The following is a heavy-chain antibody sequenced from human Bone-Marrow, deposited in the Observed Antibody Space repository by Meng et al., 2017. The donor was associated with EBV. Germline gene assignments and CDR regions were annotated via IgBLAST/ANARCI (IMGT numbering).Heavy chain of an antibody. CDR2: INHSGNA. D-gene: IGHD1-26*01. Sequence: QVQLQQWGAGLLKPSYTLSLNCAVYGGSLSDSYWNWIRQSPGKGLEWIGEINHSGNADYNPSLKSRVTISVDTSKNHFSLKLSSVTAADTAVYYCARGVWDHWGQGILVTVSS. V-gene: IGHV4-34*01. J-gene: IGHJ4*02. CDR3: ARGVWDH. CDR1: GGSLSDSY.